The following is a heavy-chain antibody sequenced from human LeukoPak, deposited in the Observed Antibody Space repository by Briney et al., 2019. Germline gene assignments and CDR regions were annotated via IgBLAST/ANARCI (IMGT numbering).Heavy chain of an antibody. V-gene: IGHV4-39*07. J-gene: IGHJ6*02. CDR1: GGSISSSSYY. CDR2: IYYSGST. Sequence: NPSETLSLTCTVSGGSISSSSYYWGWIRQPPGKGLEWIGSIYYSGSTYYNPSLKSRVTISVDTSKNQFSLKLSSVTAADTAVYYCARGLGVPVSFEIGGMDVWGQGTTVTVSS. D-gene: IGHD2-2*01. CDR3: ARGLGVPVSFEIGGMDV.